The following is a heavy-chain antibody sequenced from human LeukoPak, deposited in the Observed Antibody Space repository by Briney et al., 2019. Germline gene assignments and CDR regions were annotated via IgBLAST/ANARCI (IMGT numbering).Heavy chain of an antibody. J-gene: IGHJ5*02. D-gene: IGHD1-7*01. CDR1: GYTFTGYY. CDR3: ARAPRITGTTKYWFDP. Sequence: GASVKVSCKASGYTFTGYYMHWVRQAPGQGLEWMGWINPNSGGTNYAQKFQGRVTMTRDTSISTAYMELSRLRSDDTAVYYCARAPRITGTTKYWFDPWGQGTLVTVSS. CDR2: INPNSGGT. V-gene: IGHV1-2*02.